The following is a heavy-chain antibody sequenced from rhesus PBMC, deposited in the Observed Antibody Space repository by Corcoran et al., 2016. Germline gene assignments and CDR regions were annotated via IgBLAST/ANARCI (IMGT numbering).Heavy chain of an antibody. CDR2: IYGSGSST. D-gene: IGHD6-25*01. Sequence: QLQLQESGPGLVKPSETLSVTCAVSGGSISSSYWSWIRQAPGKGLEGVGYIYGSGSSTNYNPSLKSRVTLSVDTSKNQLSLKLSSVTTADTAVYYCAREDSGSWNSENYFDYWGQGVLVTVSS. CDR1: GGSISSSY. CDR3: AREDSGSWNSENYFDY. J-gene: IGHJ4*01. V-gene: IGHV4-169*02.